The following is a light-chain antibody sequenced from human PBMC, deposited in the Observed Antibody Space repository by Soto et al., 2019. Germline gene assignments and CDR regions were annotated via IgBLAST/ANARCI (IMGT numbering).Light chain of an antibody. Sequence: RVMTQSPASLSMSPGEGVTLSCRASQSVRSNLAWYQQRPGQAPRLLIYGASTRAADIPARFSGSGSGAEFTLTISSLQSEDFAFYYCQQYNNWPLTFGGGTKV. CDR3: QQYNNWPLT. CDR2: GAS. CDR1: QSVRSN. J-gene: IGKJ4*01. V-gene: IGKV3-15*01.